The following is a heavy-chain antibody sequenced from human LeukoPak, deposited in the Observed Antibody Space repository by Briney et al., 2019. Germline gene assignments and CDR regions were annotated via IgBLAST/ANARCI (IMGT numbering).Heavy chain of an antibody. D-gene: IGHD4-17*01. Sequence: PGGSLRLSCAASGFTVTSYMSWVRRAPGKGLEWVSLSYSGGYTYYADSVRGRFTVSTDNSKNTLYLQMNSLRAEDTAVYYCARMSTGPYYFDYWGQGTLVTVSS. CDR2: SYSGGYT. V-gene: IGHV3-53*01. J-gene: IGHJ4*02. CDR1: GFTVTSY. CDR3: ARMSTGPYYFDY.